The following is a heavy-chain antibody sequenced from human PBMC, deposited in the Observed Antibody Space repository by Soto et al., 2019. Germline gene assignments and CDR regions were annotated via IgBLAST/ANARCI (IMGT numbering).Heavy chain of an antibody. CDR3: AHIGMCSGGSCFSRGRYFQH. Sequence: QITLKESGPTLVKPTQTLTLTCTFSGFSLSTSGVGVGWIRQPPGKALEWLALIYWDDDKRYSPSLKSRLTITKDTSKNQVVLTMTNMDPVDTATYYCAHIGMCSGGSCFSRGRYFQHWGQGTLVTVSS. CDR1: GFSLSTSGVG. CDR2: IYWDDDK. J-gene: IGHJ1*01. D-gene: IGHD2-15*01. V-gene: IGHV2-5*02.